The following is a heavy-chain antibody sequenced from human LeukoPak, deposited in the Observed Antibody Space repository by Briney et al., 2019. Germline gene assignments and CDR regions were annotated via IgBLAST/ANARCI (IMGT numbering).Heavy chain of an antibody. J-gene: IGHJ1*01. Sequence: GESLNISCKGSGYTFTSSWIGWVRQMPGKGLEWMGIIYPGDSDTRYSPSFQGQVTISADKSISTAYLQWSSLKASDNAIYYCARRATSAEYFQHWGQGTLVSVSS. CDR2: IYPGDSDT. CDR1: GYTFTSSW. CDR3: ARRATSAEYFQH. D-gene: IGHD6-6*01. V-gene: IGHV5-51*01.